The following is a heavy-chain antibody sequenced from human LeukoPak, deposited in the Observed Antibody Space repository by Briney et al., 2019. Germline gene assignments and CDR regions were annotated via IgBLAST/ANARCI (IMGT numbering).Heavy chain of an antibody. J-gene: IGHJ6*02. CDR3: ARVRSRGWYCPLDV. D-gene: IGHD6-19*01. CDR1: GYTITGYY. CDR2: INPNSGDT. V-gene: IGHV1-2*02. Sequence: ASVKVSCKASGYTITGYYMPWVRQAPGQGLEWMGWINPNSGDTDYAQKFQGRVTMTRDTSISTAYMELSRLRSDDPAVYYFARVRSRGWYCPLDVWGQGTTVTVSS.